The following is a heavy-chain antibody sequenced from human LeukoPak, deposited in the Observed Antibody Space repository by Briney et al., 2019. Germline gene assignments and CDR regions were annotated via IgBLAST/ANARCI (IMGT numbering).Heavy chain of an antibody. V-gene: IGHV4-59*12. CDR1: GGSISSYY. Sequence: SETLSLTCTVSGGSISSYYWSWIRQPAGKGLEWIGEIYHSGSTNYNPSLKSRVTISVDKSKNQFSLKLSSVTAADTAVYYCARAALEAAGTFDYWGQGTLVTVSS. CDR3: ARAALEAAGTFDY. CDR2: IYHSGST. D-gene: IGHD6-13*01. J-gene: IGHJ4*02.